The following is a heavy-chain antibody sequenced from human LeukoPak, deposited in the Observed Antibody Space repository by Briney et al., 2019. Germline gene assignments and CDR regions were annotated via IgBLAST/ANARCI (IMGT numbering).Heavy chain of an antibody. V-gene: IGHV4-59*08. D-gene: IGHD6-19*01. CDR2: VFHTGTT. Sequence: PSETLSLTCTVSGVSITDYYWTWVRQPPGKGLEWIGLVFHTGTTHYNSSLKSRLTLSMDTSTNQCSLTLTSVTAVDTALYYCARHKTMAGFDFWGPGTLVSVSS. CDR1: GVSITDYY. CDR3: ARHKTMAGFDF. J-gene: IGHJ4*02.